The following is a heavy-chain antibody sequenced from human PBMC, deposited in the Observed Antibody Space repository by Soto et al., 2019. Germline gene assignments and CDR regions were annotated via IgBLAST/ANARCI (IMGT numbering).Heavy chain of an antibody. CDR2: IIPILGIA. CDR1: GGTFSSYT. D-gene: IGHD3-16*02. CDR3: ARDRGGANDYIWGSYRHDAFDI. Sequence: QVQLVQSGAEVKKPGSSVKVSCKASGGTFSSYTISWVRQASGQGLEWMGRIIPILGIANYAQKFQGRVTITADKSTSTAYMELSSLRSEDTAVYYCARDRGGANDYIWGSYRHDAFDIWGQGTMVTVSS. V-gene: IGHV1-69*08. J-gene: IGHJ3*02.